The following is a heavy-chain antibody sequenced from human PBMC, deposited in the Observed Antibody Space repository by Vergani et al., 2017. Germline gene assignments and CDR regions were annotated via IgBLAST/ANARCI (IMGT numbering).Heavy chain of an antibody. CDR2: ISYDGTQK. CDR1: GFTPSYYG. Sequence: QVHLVESGGGVVPPGRSLRLSCVVPGFTPSYYGTHWVRQAPGKGLEWVAVISYDGTQKYYADSVKGRFTISRDNSKSTLYLQMNRLRTEDTAVYYCATKSCGTPGCQIGYFREWGQGTLVTVSS. V-gene: IGHV3-30*03. CDR3: ATKSCGTPGCQIGYFRE. D-gene: IGHD1-1*01. J-gene: IGHJ1*01.